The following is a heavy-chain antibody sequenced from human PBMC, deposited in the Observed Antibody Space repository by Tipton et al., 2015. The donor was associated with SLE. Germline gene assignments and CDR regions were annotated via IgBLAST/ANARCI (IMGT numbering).Heavy chain of an antibody. Sequence: TLSLTCSVSGVSISTYYWSWIRQSPGKGLEWIGFFYFSGSSQYNPSLKSRVAISADTSNNEFSLELRSVTAADTAVYYCARHLGVIVAFDVWGQGTVLTVPS. V-gene: IGHV4-59*01. D-gene: IGHD3-10*01. CDR3: ARHLGVIVAFDV. J-gene: IGHJ3*01. CDR1: GVSISTYY. CDR2: FYFSGSS.